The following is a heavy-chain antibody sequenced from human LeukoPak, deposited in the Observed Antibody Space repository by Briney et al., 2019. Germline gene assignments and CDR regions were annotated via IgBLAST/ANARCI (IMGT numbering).Heavy chain of an antibody. Sequence: SETLSLTCTVSSESISSYYWSWIRQPAGKGLEWIGRIYTSGSTNFNPSLKSGVTMSVATSKHHFSLKLSSVTAADTAVYYSARTGKAFDIWGQGTMVTVSS. CDR1: SESISSYY. CDR3: ARTGKAFDI. J-gene: IGHJ3*02. CDR2: IYTSGST. D-gene: IGHD1-14*01. V-gene: IGHV4-4*07.